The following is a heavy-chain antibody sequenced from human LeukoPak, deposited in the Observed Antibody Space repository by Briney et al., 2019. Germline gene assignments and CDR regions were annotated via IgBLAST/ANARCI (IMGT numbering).Heavy chain of an antibody. CDR3: ARRRADYGYSSSWYVEYYFDY. CDR2: IYTSGST. CDR1: GGSISSYY. J-gene: IGHJ4*02. V-gene: IGHV4-4*07. Sequence: SETLSLTCTVSGGSISSYYWSWIRQPAGKGLEWIGRIYTSGSTNYNPSLKSRVTMSVDTSKNQFSLKLSSVTAADTAVYYCARRRADYGYSSSWYVEYYFDYWGQGTLVTVSS. D-gene: IGHD6-13*01.